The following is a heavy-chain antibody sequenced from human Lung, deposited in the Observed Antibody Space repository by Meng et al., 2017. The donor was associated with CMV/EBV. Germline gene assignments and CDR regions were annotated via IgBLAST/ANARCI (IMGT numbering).Heavy chain of an antibody. J-gene: IGHJ6*02. Sequence: ASVXVSXKTSGYTFTSYGISWVRQAPGQGLEWMGWISAYNGNTNYAQKLQGRVTMTTDTSTSTAYMELRSVRSDDTAVYYCARTYYDCWNESGGMDVLGQGXTVTVSS. V-gene: IGHV1-18*01. CDR1: GYTFTSYG. CDR3: ARTYYDCWNESGGMDV. D-gene: IGHD3-3*01. CDR2: ISAYNGNT.